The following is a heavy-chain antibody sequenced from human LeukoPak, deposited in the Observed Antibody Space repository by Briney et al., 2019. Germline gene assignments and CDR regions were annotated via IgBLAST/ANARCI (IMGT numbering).Heavy chain of an antibody. CDR2: ILGNGGSP. CDR3: ARDRGGGWAFDI. CDR1: GFIFSSYP. J-gene: IGHJ3*02. V-gene: IGHV3-64*01. Sequence: PGGSLRLSCAASGFIFSSYPMHWVRQAPGKGLEYVSSILGNGGSPQYANSVKGRFTISRDNSKNTLHLQKGSLRAEDMAVYYGARDRGGGWAFDIWGQGTMVTVSS. D-gene: IGHD3-16*01.